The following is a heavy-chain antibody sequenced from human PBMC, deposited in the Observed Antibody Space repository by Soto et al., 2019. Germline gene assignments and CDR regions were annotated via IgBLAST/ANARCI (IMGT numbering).Heavy chain of an antibody. V-gene: IGHV4-34*01. J-gene: IGHJ6*03. Sequence: QVQLQQWGAGLLKPSETLSLTCAVYGGSFSGYYWSWIRQPPGKGLEWIGEINHSGSTNYNPSLMSRVTISVDTSKNQFSLKLSSVTAADTAVYYCARGLQYYYYMDVWGKGTTVTVSS. D-gene: IGHD4-4*01. CDR2: INHSGST. CDR3: ARGLQYYYYMDV. CDR1: GGSFSGYY.